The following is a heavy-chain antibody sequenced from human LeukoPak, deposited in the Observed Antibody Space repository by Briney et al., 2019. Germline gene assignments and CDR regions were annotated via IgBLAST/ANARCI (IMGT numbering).Heavy chain of an antibody. V-gene: IGHV3-21*01. Sequence: GGSLRLSCAASGFTFSNYAMSWVRQAPGKGLEWVSFISTSSSYIYYADSVKGRFTISRDNAKNSLYLQMNSLRAEDTAVYYCSRDSGGARFFNWFDPWGQGTLVTVSS. J-gene: IGHJ5*02. D-gene: IGHD3-10*01. CDR1: GFTFSNYA. CDR2: ISTSSSYI. CDR3: SRDSGGARFFNWFDP.